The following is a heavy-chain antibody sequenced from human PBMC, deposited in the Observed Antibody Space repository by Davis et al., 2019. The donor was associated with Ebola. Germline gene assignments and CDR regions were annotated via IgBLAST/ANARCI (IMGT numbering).Heavy chain of an antibody. D-gene: IGHD2/OR15-2a*01. CDR1: GFPFSRYA. V-gene: IGHV3-30-3*01. CDR2: ISYDGSNK. J-gene: IGHJ4*02. Sequence: PGGSLRLSCADSGFPFSRYAMHWVRQAPGKGLEWVALISYDGSNKYYADSVKGRFTISRDNSKNTLYLQMNSLRTEDTAVYYCAREFAQRSLLLMTPLAYWGQGTLVTVSS. CDR3: AREFAQRSLLLMTPLAY.